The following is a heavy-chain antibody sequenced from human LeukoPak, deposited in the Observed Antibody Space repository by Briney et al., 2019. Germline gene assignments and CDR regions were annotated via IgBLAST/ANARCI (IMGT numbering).Heavy chain of an antibody. CDR3: ARWGIVVVPAASRNWFDP. CDR2: INHSGST. D-gene: IGHD2-2*01. V-gene: IGHV4-34*01. J-gene: IGHJ5*02. Sequence: SETLSLTCAVYGGSFSGYYWSWTRQPPGKGLEWIGEINHSGSTNYNPSLKSRVTISVDTSKNQFSLKLSSVTAADTAVYYCARWGIVVVPAASRNWFDPWGQGTLVTVSS. CDR1: GGSFSGYY.